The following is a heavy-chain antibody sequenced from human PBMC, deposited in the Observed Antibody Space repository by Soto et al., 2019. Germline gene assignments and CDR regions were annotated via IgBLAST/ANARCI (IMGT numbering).Heavy chain of an antibody. CDR1: GYTFTSYG. CDR3: ARVKGIAAAGTQYYYYGMDV. D-gene: IGHD6-13*01. CDR2: ISAYNGNT. Sequence: QVQLVQSGAEVKKPGASVKVSCKASGYTFTSYGISWVRQAPGQGLERMGWISAYNGNTNYAQKLQGRVTMTTDTSTSTAYMELRSLRSDDTAVYYCARVKGIAAAGTQYYYYGMDVWGQGTTVTVSS. J-gene: IGHJ6*02. V-gene: IGHV1-18*01.